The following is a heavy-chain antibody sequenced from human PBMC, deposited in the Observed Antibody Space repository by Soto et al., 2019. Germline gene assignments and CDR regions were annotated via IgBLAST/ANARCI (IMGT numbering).Heavy chain of an antibody. CDR1: GFTFSSYA. J-gene: IGHJ4*02. D-gene: IGHD3-10*01. Sequence: GGSLRLSCAASGFTFSSYAMSWVRQAPGKGLEWVSAISGSGGSTYYADSVKGRFTISRDNSKNTLYLQMNSLRAEDTAVYYCAKNGLGFGLPLLYYFDYWGQGTLVTVSS. V-gene: IGHV3-23*01. CDR2: ISGSGGST. CDR3: AKNGLGFGLPLLYYFDY.